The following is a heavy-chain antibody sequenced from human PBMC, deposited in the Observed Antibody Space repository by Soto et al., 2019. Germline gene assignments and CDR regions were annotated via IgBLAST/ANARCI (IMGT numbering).Heavy chain of an antibody. J-gene: IGHJ6*02. D-gene: IGHD1-26*01. CDR1: GYTFTSYG. CDR3: ARGCTVGAYYYYYGMDV. Sequence: ASVKVSCKASGYTFTSYGISWVRQAPGQGLEWMGWISAYNGNTNYAQKLQGRVTMTTDTSTSTAYMELRSLRSDDTAVYYCARGCTVGAYYYYYGMDVWGQGTTVTVSS. V-gene: IGHV1-18*04. CDR2: ISAYNGNT.